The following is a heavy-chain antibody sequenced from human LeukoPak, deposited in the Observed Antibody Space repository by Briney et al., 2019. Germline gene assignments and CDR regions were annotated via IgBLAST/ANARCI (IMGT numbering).Heavy chain of an antibody. CDR2: INPNSGGT. V-gene: IGHV1-2*02. CDR1: GYTFTGYY. J-gene: IGHJ4*02. D-gene: IGHD2-2*01. Sequence: ASVKVSCKASGYTFTGYYMHWVRQAPGQGLERMGWINPNSGGTNYAQKFQGRVTMTRDTSISTAYMELSRLRSDDTAVYYCARDETDCSSTSCPFDYWGQGTLVTVSS. CDR3: ARDETDCSSTSCPFDY.